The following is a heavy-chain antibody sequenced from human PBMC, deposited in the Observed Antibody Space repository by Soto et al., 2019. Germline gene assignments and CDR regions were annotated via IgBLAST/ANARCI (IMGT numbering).Heavy chain of an antibody. CDR1: GGSISGFY. CDR3: ARDRYGLDV. Sequence: PSETLSLTCTVSGGSISGFYWSWIRQPPGKGLEWIGYIYYSGSTNYNPSLESRVTISVDTSKNQFSLKLTSLSAAGTAVYFCARDRYGLDVWGQGTTVTVSS. V-gene: IGHV4-59*12. J-gene: IGHJ6*02. CDR2: IYYSGST.